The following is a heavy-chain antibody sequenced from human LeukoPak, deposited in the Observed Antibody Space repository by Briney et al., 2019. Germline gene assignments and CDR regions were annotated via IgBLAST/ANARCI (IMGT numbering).Heavy chain of an antibody. J-gene: IGHJ6*02. V-gene: IGHV4-34*01. D-gene: IGHD5-18*01. CDR1: GGSFSGYY. CDR2: ITHSGRT. Sequence: SETLSLTCAVYGGSFSGYYWSWIRQSPPKGLEWIGEITHSGRTNYNPSLKSRVTISVDTSKNQFSLKLSSVTAADTAVYYCARGLAAYSYGYYYYGMDVWGQGTTVTVSS. CDR3: ARGLAAYSYGYYYYGMDV.